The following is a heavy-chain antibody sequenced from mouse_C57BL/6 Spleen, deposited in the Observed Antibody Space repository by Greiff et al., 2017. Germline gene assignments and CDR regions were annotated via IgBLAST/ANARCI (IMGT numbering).Heavy chain of an antibody. CDR2: IRNKATGYTT. J-gene: IGHJ2*01. V-gene: IGHV7-3*01. CDR1: GFTFTDYY. Sequence: EVQVVESGGGLVQPGGSLSLSCAASGFTFTDYYMSWVRQPPGKALEWLGFIRNKATGYTTEYSASVKGRFTISRDNSQSIRYLQMNALRAEDSATCDCARGPLYGSFDYWGQGTTLTVSS. D-gene: IGHD1-1*01. CDR3: ARGPLYGSFDY.